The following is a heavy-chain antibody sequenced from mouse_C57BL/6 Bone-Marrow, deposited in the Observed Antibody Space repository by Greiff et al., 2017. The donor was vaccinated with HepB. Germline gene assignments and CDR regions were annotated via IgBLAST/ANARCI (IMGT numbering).Heavy chain of an antibody. D-gene: IGHD1-1*01. V-gene: IGHV1-39*01. CDR1: GYSFTDYN. CDR2: INPNYGTT. J-gene: IGHJ4*01. Sequence: EVQLQQSGPELVKPGASVKISCKASGYSFTDYNMNWVKQSNGKSLEWIGVINPNYGTTSYNQKFKGKATLTVDQSSSTAYMQRNSLTSEDSAVYYGARLNYGSSYPYAMDYWGQGTSVTVSS. CDR3: ARLNYGSSYPYAMDY.